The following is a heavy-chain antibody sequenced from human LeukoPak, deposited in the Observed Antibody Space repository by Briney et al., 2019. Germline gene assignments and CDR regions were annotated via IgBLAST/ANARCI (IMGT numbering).Heavy chain of an antibody. CDR1: GGSISSYY. D-gene: IGHD4-11*01. Sequence: SETLSLTCTVSGGSISSYYWSWIRQPAGKGLKWIGRIYTSGSTNYNPSLKSRVTVSVDTSKNQFSLKLSSVTAADTAVYYCARDLTTWGFDYWGQGTLVTVSS. V-gene: IGHV4-4*07. CDR3: ARDLTTWGFDY. J-gene: IGHJ4*02. CDR2: IYTSGST.